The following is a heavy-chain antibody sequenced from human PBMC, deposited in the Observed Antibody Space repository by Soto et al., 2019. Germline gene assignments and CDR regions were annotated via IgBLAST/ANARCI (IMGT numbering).Heavy chain of an antibody. Sequence: SETHSLTSTVYGGSCIGYYWSWIRQPPGKGLEWIGEINHSGSTNYNPSLKSRVTISVDTSKNQFSLKLSSVTAADTAVYYCARLGPIRERYYFDYWGQGTLVTVSS. CDR2: INHSGST. CDR1: GGSCIGYY. J-gene: IGHJ4*02. D-gene: IGHD3-10*01. V-gene: IGHV4-34*01. CDR3: ARLGPIRERYYFDY.